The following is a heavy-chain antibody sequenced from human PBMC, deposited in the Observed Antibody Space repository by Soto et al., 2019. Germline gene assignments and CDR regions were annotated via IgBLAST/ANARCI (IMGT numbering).Heavy chain of an antibody. V-gene: IGHV5-10-1*01. D-gene: IGHD2-15*01. CDR1: GYSLATYW. CDR2: IDPSDSYI. J-gene: IGHJ6*02. CDR3: ARLGDCSGGSCFSRYYYHGMDV. Sequence: PVASLKISWKSSGYSLATYWITWVRQMPGKGLEWMGRIDPSDSYINHSPSFQGRVTISADKSLNTAYLQWSSLEASDTAMYYCARLGDCSGGSCFSRYYYHGMDVWGQGTTVTVSS.